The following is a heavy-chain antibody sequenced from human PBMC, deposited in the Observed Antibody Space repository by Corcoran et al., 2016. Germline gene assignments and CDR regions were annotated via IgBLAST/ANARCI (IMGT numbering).Heavy chain of an antibody. V-gene: IGHV6-1*01. Sequence: QVQLQQSGPGLVKPSQTLSLTCAISGDSVSSNSAAWNWIRQSPSRGLEWLGRTYYRSTWYNDYAVSVKSRITINPDTSKNQFSLQLNSVTPEDTAVYYCARYRWGYCRSTSCPHYYYYGMDVWGQGTTVTVSS. D-gene: IGHD2-2*01. CDR3: ARYRWGYCRSTSCPHYYYYGMDV. CDR1: GDSVSSNSAA. J-gene: IGHJ6*02. CDR2: TYYRSTWYN.